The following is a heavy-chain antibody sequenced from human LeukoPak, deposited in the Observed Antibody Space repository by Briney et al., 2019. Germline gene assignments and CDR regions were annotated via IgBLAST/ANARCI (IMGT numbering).Heavy chain of an antibody. J-gene: IGHJ4*02. CDR3: VMTPANYGDYSDY. D-gene: IGHD4-17*01. CDR1: GFTFSNYA. V-gene: IGHV3-23*01. Sequence: PGGSLRLSCAASGFTFSNYAMSWVRQAPGKGLEWVSAISGSGNSTYYADSVRGRFTISRDNSRNTLYLQMNSLRAEDTAVYYCVMTPANYGDYSDYWGQGTLVTVSS. CDR2: ISGSGNST.